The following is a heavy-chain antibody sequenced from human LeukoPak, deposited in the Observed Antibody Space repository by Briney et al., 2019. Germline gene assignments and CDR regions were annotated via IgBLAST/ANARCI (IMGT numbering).Heavy chain of an antibody. D-gene: IGHD1-26*01. Sequence: ASVKVSCKASGYTFTGYYMHWVRQAPGQGLEWMGWINPNSGGTNYAQKFQGRVTMTRDTSISTAYMELSRLRSDDTAVYYCARGVGVAFPLYYFDYWGQGTLVTVSS. CDR3: ARGVGVAFPLYYFDY. CDR1: GYTFTGYY. J-gene: IGHJ4*02. CDR2: INPNSGGT. V-gene: IGHV1-2*02.